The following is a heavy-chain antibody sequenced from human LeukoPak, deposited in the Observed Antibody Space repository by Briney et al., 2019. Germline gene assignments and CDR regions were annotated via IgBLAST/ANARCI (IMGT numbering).Heavy chain of an antibody. CDR2: IYYSGST. CDR3: ARERYYYDNSGYLNYYYYYGMDV. D-gene: IGHD3-22*01. Sequence: SQTLSLTCTVSGGSISSGGYYWSWIRQHPGKGLERIGYIYYSGSTYYNPSLKSRVTISVDTSKNQFSLKLSSVTAADTAVYYCARERYYYDNSGYLNYYYYYGMDVWGQGTTVTVSS. V-gene: IGHV4-31*03. CDR1: GGSISSGGYY. J-gene: IGHJ6*02.